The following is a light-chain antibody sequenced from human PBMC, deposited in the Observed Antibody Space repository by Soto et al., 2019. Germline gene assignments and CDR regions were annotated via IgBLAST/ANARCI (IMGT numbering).Light chain of an antibody. CDR2: END. CDR3: GTWDSSLSAWV. V-gene: IGLV1-51*02. CDR1: SSNIGNNY. Sequence: QSVLTQPPSVSAAPGQRVAISCSGSSSNIGNNYVSWHQQLPGTAPKLFIYENDKRPSGIPDRFSGSKSGTSTTLGITGLQTGDEADYYCGTWDSSLSAWVFGGGTKVTVL. J-gene: IGLJ3*02.